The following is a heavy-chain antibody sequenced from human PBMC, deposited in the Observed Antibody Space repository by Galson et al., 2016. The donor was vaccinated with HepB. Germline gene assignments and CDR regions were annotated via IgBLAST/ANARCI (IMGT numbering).Heavy chain of an antibody. CDR1: GFTFSSYA. CDR2: IWFDGSNK. J-gene: IGHJ6*02. V-gene: IGHV3-33*08. CDR3: ARAPRWYSGSPVVYYYHYGMDV. D-gene: IGHD1-26*01. Sequence: SLRLSCAASGFTFSSYAMHWVRQAPGKGLEWVAVIWFDGSNKFSADSVKGRFTISRDNSNNTLYLQMNSLRAEDTAVYYCARAPRWYSGSPVVYYYHYGMDVWGQGTTVTVSS.